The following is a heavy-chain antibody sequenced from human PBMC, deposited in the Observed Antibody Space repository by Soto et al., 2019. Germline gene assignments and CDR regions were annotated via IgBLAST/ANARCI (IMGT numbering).Heavy chain of an antibody. V-gene: IGHV1-18*01. D-gene: IGHD3-3*01. CDR2: ISVYNGDT. CDR3: ARDSAYNDFWSGVMESYSYNMAV. CDR1: GYSFSNYG. J-gene: IGHJ6*02. Sequence: ASVKVSCKASGYSFSNYGISWVRQAPGQGLEWMGWISVYNGDTKFAQKVQGRVTMAADTSTSTVYMEMWSLRSDDTAVYYCARDSAYNDFWSGVMESYSYNMAVWGQGTTVTVSS.